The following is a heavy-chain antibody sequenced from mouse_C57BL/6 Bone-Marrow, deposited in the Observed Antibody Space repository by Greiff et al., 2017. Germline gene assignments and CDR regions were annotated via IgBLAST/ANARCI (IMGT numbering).Heavy chain of an antibody. Sequence: VQLQQSGAELVRPGASVKLSCTASGFNIKDYYMHWVKQRPEQGLEWIGRIDPEDGDTEYAPQFQGKATMTADTSSNTAYLQLSVLTSEDTAVYYCTTGGNVVAYWGQGTLVTVSA. J-gene: IGHJ3*01. CDR2: IDPEDGDT. CDR1: GFNIKDYY. V-gene: IGHV14-1*01. D-gene: IGHD2-1*01. CDR3: TTGGNVVAY.